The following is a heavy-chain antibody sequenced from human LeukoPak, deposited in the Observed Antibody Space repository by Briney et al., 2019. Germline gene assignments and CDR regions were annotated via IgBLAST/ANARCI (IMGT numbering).Heavy chain of an antibody. J-gene: IGHJ5*02. Sequence: SSETLSPTCTVSGGSISSYYWTWIRQPPGKGLEWIGCIYYSGSTNYNPSLKSRVTISVDTSKNQFSLKLSSVTAADTAVYYCAALGVRFPWGQGTLVTVSS. CDR3: AALGVRFP. CDR2: IYYSGST. CDR1: GGSISSYY. V-gene: IGHV4-59*12. D-gene: IGHD3-16*01.